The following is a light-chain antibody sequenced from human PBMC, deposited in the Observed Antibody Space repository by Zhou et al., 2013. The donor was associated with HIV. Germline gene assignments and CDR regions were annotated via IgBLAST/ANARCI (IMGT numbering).Light chain of an antibody. CDR3: QQYNNWPRT. Sequence: EIVMAQSPATLSVFPGERATLSCRAGQSLNGDLAWYQQKPGQTPRLLIYGVSTRATGIPARFSGSGSGTEFTLTISSMQSEDFAVYYCQQYNNWPRTFGQGTKLEIK. CDR1: QSLNGD. V-gene: IGKV3-15*01. J-gene: IGKJ2*01. CDR2: GVS.